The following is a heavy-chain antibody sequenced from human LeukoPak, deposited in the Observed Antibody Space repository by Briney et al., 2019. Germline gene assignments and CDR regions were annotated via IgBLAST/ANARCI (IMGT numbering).Heavy chain of an antibody. Sequence: ASVKVSCKASGYTFTSYGISWVRQAPGQGLEWMGWISAYNGNTNYAQKLQGRVTMTEDTSTDTAYMELSSLRSEDTAVYYCATDTLGIIVPAAKGPYGDYDRGAFDIWGQGTMVTVSS. J-gene: IGHJ3*02. CDR1: GYTFTSYG. V-gene: IGHV1-18*01. CDR2: ISAYNGNT. CDR3: ATDTLGIIVPAAKGPYGDYDRGAFDI. D-gene: IGHD2-2*01.